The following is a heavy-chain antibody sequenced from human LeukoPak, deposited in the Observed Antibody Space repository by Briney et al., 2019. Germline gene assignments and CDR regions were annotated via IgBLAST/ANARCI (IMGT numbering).Heavy chain of an antibody. V-gene: IGHV3-9*01. J-gene: IGHJ3*02. CDR1: GFTFDDYA. CDR3: AKGYGSGSYFDAFDI. Sequence: GRSLRLSCAASGFTFDDYAMHWVRQAPGKGLEWVSGISWNSGSIGYADSVKGRFTISRDNAKNSLYLQMNSLRAEDTALYYCAKGYGSGSYFDAFDIWGQGTMVTVSS. CDR2: ISWNSGSI. D-gene: IGHD3-10*01.